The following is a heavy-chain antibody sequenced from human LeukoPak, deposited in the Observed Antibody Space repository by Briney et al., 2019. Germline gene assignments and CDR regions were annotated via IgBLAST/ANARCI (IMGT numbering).Heavy chain of an antibody. J-gene: IGHJ6*03. CDR1: GGSISSGGYS. Sequence: SETLSLTCAVSGGSISSGGYSWSWIRQPPGKGLEWIGYIYYSGSTYYNPSLKSRVTISVDTSKNQFSLKLSSVAAADTAIYYCARIGTTFDYYYYYMDVWGKGTTVTVSS. CDR3: ARIGTTFDYYYYYMDV. V-gene: IGHV4-30-4*07. D-gene: IGHD4-11*01. CDR2: IYYSGST.